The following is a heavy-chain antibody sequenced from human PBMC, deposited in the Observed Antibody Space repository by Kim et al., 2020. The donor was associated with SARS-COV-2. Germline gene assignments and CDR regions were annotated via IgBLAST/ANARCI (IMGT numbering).Heavy chain of an antibody. J-gene: IGHJ4*02. CDR2: IYYSGST. D-gene: IGHD4-4*01. V-gene: IGHV4-61*01. CDR1: GGSVSSGSYY. Sequence: SETLSLTCTVSGGSVSSGSYYWSWIRQPPGKGLEWIGYIYYSGSTNYNPSLKSRVTISVDTSKNQFSLKLSSVTAADTAVYYCARDFTLTTGFDYWGQGTLVTVSS. CDR3: ARDFTLTTGFDY.